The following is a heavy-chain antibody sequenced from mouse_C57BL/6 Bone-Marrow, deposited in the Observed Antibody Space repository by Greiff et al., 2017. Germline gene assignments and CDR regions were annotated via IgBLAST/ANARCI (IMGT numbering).Heavy chain of an antibody. V-gene: IGHV1-4*01. Sequence: QVQLQQSGAELARPGASVKMSCKASGYTFTSYTMHWVKQRPGQGLEWIGYINPSSGYTKYNQMFKDKATLTADKSSSTAYMQLGSLTSADSAVYDCARGDYDFAYWGQGTLVTVSA. J-gene: IGHJ3*01. CDR3: ARGDYDFAY. CDR1: GYTFTSYT. CDR2: INPSSGYT. D-gene: IGHD2-4*01.